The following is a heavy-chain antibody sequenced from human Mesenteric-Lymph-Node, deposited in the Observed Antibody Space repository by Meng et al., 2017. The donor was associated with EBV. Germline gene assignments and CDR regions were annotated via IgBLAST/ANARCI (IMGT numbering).Heavy chain of an antibody. Sequence: QVQLQESGPGKVKPSGTLSLTCSVSGDSVSSRSYYWVWIRQPPGKGLEWIGYIDYSGSTTYKPSLKSRVTMSLDTSKNQFSLNLSSVTAADTAVYYCARVGQWLPIDYWGQGTLVTVSS. CDR2: IDYSGST. CDR3: ARVGQWLPIDY. J-gene: IGHJ4*02. CDR1: GDSVSSRSYY. V-gene: IGHV4-61*01. D-gene: IGHD6-19*01.